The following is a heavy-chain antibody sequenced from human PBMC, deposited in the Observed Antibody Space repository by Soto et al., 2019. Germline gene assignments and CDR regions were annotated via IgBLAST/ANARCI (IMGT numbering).Heavy chain of an antibody. V-gene: IGHV4-34*01. Sequence: PSETLSLTCAVYGGSFIGYYWSCIRQPPGKGLEWIGEINHSGSTNYNPSLKSRVTISVDTSKNQFSLKLSSVTAADTAVYYCASDSSGWNYNWFDPWGQGTLVTVSS. D-gene: IGHD6-19*01. CDR2: INHSGST. J-gene: IGHJ5*02. CDR3: ASDSSGWNYNWFDP. CDR1: GGSFIGYY.